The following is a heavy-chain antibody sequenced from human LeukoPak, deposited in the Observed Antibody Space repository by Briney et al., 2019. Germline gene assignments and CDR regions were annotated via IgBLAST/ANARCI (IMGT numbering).Heavy chain of an antibody. Sequence: SETLSLTCAVYGGSFSGAYWTWIRQTPGRGHEWIGESSPTGDITGYNPSLKGRATISVDSSKNQFSLKLTSVTAADTGVYYCARVPDFIARPCDSWGPGTLVTVSS. CDR3: ARVPDFIARPCDS. D-gene: IGHD2-21*01. CDR2: SSPTGDIT. V-gene: IGHV4-34*01. J-gene: IGHJ4*02. CDR1: GGSFSGAY.